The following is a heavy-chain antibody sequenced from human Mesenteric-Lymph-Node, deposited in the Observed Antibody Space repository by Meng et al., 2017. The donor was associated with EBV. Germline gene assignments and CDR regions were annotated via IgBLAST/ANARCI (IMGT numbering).Heavy chain of an antibody. Sequence: QVLLVQSGVEVKKPGASVKVSCKASGFTFSGYGISWVRQAPGQGLEWMGWISGNNGDTLYAQKLQGRVTLTTDTATNTAFMELRSLRSDDTAVYFCARHDGAGSYYPLDYWGQGTLVTVSS. CDR1: GFTFSGYG. CDR2: ISGNNGDT. V-gene: IGHV1-18*01. J-gene: IGHJ4*02. D-gene: IGHD3-10*01. CDR3: ARHDGAGSYYPLDY.